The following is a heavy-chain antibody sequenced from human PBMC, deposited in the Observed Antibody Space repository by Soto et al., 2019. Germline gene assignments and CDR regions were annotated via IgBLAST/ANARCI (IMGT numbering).Heavy chain of an antibody. CDR1: GFTFSSYA. J-gene: IGHJ6*03. V-gene: IGHV3-23*01. D-gene: IGHD4-17*01. CDR3: AKCDTVTYYYMDV. Sequence: GGSLRLSCAASGFTFSSYAMSWVRQAPGKGLEWVSAISGSGGSTYYADSVKGRFTISRDNSKKTLYLQMNSLRAEDTAVYYCAKCDTVTYYYMDVWGKGTTVTVSS. CDR2: ISGSGGST.